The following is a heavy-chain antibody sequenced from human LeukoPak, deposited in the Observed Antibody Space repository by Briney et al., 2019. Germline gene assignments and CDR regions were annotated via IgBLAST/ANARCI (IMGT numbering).Heavy chain of an antibody. CDR3: ARAPSHHCSSTSCYLDY. J-gene: IGHJ4*02. D-gene: IGHD2-2*01. V-gene: IGHV1-69*13. CDR2: IIPIFGTA. CDR1: GGTFSSYA. Sequence: SVKVSCKASGGTFSSYAISWVRQAPGQGLEWMGGIIPIFGTANYAQKFQGRVTITADESTSTAYMELSSLRSEDTAVYYCARAPSHHCSSTSCYLDYWGQGTLVTVSS.